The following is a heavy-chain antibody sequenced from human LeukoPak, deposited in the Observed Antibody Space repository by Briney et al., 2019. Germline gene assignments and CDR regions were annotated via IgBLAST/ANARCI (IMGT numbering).Heavy chain of an antibody. CDR3: ARVRAGGTHDY. D-gene: IGHD3-16*01. V-gene: IGHV4-61*02. CDR2: IYTSGST. Sequence: SETLSLTCTVSGGSISSGSYYWSWIRQPAGKGLKWIGRIYTSGSTNHNPSLKSRVTISVDTSKNQFSLKLSSVTAADTAVYYCARVRAGGTHDYWGQGTLVTVSS. CDR1: GGSISSGSYY. J-gene: IGHJ4*02.